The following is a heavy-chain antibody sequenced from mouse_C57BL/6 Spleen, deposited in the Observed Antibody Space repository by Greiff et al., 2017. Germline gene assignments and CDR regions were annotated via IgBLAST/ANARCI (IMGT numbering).Heavy chain of an antibody. Sequence: EVQLQQSGPELVKPGASVKISCKASGYTFPDYYMNWVKQSHGKSLEWIGDINPNNGGTSYNQKFKGKATLTVDKSSSTAYMELRSLTSEDSAVYYCARYGWLLYAMDYWGQGTSVTVSS. CDR3: ARYGWLLYAMDY. V-gene: IGHV1-26*01. D-gene: IGHD2-3*01. J-gene: IGHJ4*01. CDR1: GYTFPDYY. CDR2: INPNNGGT.